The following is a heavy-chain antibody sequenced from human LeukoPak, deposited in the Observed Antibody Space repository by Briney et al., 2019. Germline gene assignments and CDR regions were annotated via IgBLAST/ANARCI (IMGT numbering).Heavy chain of an antibody. V-gene: IGHV3-30-3*01. CDR2: ISYDGSNK. CDR1: GLTFSSYA. J-gene: IGHJ4*02. Sequence: GGSLRLSCAASGLTFSSYAMQWVRQAPGKGLERVAVISYDGSNKDYADSVKGRFTISRDNAKNSLYLQMNSLRADDTAVYYCARDGSRDYWGQGTLVTVSS. D-gene: IGHD2-2*01. CDR3: ARDGSRDY.